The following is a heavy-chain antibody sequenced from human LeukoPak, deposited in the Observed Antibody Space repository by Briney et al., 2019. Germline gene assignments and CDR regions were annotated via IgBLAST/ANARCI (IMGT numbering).Heavy chain of an antibody. CDR1: GGSFSGYY. Sequence: SEALSLTCAVYGGSFSGYYWSWIRQPPGKGLEWIGEINHSGSTNYNPSLKSRVTISVDTSENQFSLKLSSVTAADTAVYYCAIRVGATLDYWGQGTLVTVSS. CDR2: INHSGST. V-gene: IGHV4-34*01. CDR3: AIRVGATLDY. J-gene: IGHJ4*02. D-gene: IGHD1-26*01.